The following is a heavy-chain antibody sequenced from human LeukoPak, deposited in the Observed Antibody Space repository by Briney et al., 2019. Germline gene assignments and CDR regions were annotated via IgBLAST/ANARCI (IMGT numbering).Heavy chain of an antibody. Sequence: PGGSLRLSCAASGFTFSNYAMSWVRQAPGKGLEWVSAISGSGGSTYYADSVKGRFTISRDNSKNTLYLQMNSLRAEDTAVYFCAKNLPSNDDAFDIWGQGTMVTVSS. V-gene: IGHV3-23*01. CDR3: AKNLPSNDDAFDI. D-gene: IGHD4-11*01. CDR2: ISGSGGST. CDR1: GFTFSNYA. J-gene: IGHJ3*02.